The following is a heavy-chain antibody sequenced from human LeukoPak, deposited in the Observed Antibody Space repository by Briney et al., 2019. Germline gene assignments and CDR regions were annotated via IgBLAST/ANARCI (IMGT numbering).Heavy chain of an antibody. CDR1: GFTFSDHY. J-gene: IGHJ4*02. Sequence: GGSLRLSCAASGFTFSDHYMDWVRQAPGKGLEWVGRGRYRDNTFSAEYAASVKGRFTISRDESKNSLYLQMHSLKTEDTAVYYCVRVSYKSGWALDQWGQGTLVTVSA. CDR2: GRYRDNTFSA. V-gene: IGHV3-72*01. CDR3: VRVSYKSGWALDQ. D-gene: IGHD6-19*01.